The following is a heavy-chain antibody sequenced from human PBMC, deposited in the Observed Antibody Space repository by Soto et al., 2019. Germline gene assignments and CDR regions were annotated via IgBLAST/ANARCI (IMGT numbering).Heavy chain of an antibody. CDR1: GFTFDDYA. CDR3: AKDSQTGGPPIFDY. V-gene: IGHV3-9*01. Sequence: PGGSLRLSCAASGFTFDDYAMHWVRQAPGKGLEWVSGISWNSGSIGYADSVKGRFTISRDNAKNSLYLQTNSLRAEDTALYYCAKDSQTGGPPIFDYWGQGTLVTVSS. CDR2: ISWNSGSI. J-gene: IGHJ4*02. D-gene: IGHD7-27*01.